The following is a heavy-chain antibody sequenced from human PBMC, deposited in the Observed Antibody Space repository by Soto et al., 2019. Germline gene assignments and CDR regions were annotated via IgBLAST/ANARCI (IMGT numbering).Heavy chain of an antibody. CDR2: ISPDGSQI. J-gene: IGHJ5*02. D-gene: IGHD2-2*02. Sequence: GGSLRLSCAASGFGFGGKTMYWVRQTPGRGLEWVALISPDGSQIYYADSVKGRFTISRDNSKNTLYLQMDSPRAEDTSLYLCATDIHATWLLNSWGQGTLVTVSS. CDR1: GFGFGGKT. CDR3: ATDIHATWLLNS. V-gene: IGHV3-30*04.